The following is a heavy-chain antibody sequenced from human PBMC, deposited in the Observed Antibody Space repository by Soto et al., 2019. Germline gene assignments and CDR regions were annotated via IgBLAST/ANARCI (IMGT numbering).Heavy chain of an antibody. CDR3: ARQTGLGATNY. J-gene: IGHJ4*02. Sequence: GGSLRLSCAGSGFTFSNFWMHWVRQAPGKGLVWVARINTDGSVTSHADSVKGRFTISRDNAKSTLYLQMTSLREEDSAIYYCARQTGLGATNYWGRGTLVTVSS. CDR2: INTDGSVT. D-gene: IGHD1-26*01. CDR1: GFTFSNFW. V-gene: IGHV3-74*01.